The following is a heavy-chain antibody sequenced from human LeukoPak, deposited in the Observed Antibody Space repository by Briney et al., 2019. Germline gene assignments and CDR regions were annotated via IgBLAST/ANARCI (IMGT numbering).Heavy chain of an antibody. Sequence: SETLSLTXAVYGGSFSGYYWSWIRQPAGKGLEWIGRLYTSGSTNYNPSLKSRVTMSVDTSKNQFSLKLSSVTAADTAVYYCARDGGVGAQYYFDYWGQGALVTVSS. J-gene: IGHJ4*02. CDR1: GGSFSGYY. V-gene: IGHV4-4*07. D-gene: IGHD1-26*01. CDR2: LYTSGST. CDR3: ARDGGVGAQYYFDY.